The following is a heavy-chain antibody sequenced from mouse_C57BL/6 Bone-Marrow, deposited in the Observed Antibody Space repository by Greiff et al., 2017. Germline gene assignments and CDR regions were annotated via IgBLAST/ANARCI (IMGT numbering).Heavy chain of an antibody. CDR2: IYPEDGET. CDR1: GFNIKDYY. CDR3: TRSLMYYGRNY. V-gene: IGHV14-2*01. Sequence: DVQLQESGAELVKPGASVKLSCTASGFNIKDYYIHWVKQRTEQGLEWIGRIYPEDGETKYAPKFQDKATITADTSSNTAYLQHSSLTSEDTAVYYCTRSLMYYGRNYWGKGTTLTVAS. J-gene: IGHJ2*01. D-gene: IGHD1-1*01.